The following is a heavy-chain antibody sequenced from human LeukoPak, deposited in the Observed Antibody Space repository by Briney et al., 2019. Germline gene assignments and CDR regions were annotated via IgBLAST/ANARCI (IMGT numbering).Heavy chain of an antibody. CDR2: INTDGSST. CDR1: GFTFSSYW. Sequence: GGSLRLSCAASGFTFSSYWMHWVRQAPGKGLVWVSRINTDGSSTYYADSVKGRFTISRDNSKNTLYLQMNSLRAEDTAVYYCAKEMKPWMHFDYWGQGTLVTVSS. D-gene: IGHD5-12*01. V-gene: IGHV3-74*01. CDR3: AKEMKPWMHFDY. J-gene: IGHJ4*02.